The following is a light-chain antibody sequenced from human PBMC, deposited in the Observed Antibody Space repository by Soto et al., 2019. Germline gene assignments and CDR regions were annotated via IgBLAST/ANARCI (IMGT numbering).Light chain of an antibody. CDR2: GTS. V-gene: IGKV3-20*01. CDR1: ESVVSSY. CDR3: QHYGSSPET. J-gene: IGKJ1*01. Sequence: FTQSPTTLSGYPGGCATHSCRTESVVSSYLAWYQLKPGQAPRLLIYGTSSRATGIPDRFSGSGSGTVFTLTISRLEPEDFAVYYCQHYGSSPETFGQGTKVDIK.